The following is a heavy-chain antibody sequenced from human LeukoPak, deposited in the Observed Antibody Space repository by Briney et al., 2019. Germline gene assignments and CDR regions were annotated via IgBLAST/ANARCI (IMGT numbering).Heavy chain of an antibody. Sequence: ASVKVSCKASGYTFTSYYMHWVRQAPGQGLEWMGIINPSGGSTSYAQKFQGRATMTRDTSTSTVYMELSSLRSEDTAVYYCARVLLWFGGNRGAFDIWGQGTMVTVSS. D-gene: IGHD3-10*01. CDR3: ARVLLWFGGNRGAFDI. J-gene: IGHJ3*02. CDR2: INPSGGST. CDR1: GYTFTSYY. V-gene: IGHV1-46*01.